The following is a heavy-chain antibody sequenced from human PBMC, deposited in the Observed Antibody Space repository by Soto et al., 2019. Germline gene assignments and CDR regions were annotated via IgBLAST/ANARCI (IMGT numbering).Heavy chain of an antibody. D-gene: IGHD3-9*01. V-gene: IGHV1-58*01. CDR2: IVVGSGNT. Sequence: SVKVSCKASGFTFTSSAVQWVRQARGQRLEWIGWIVVGSGNTNYAQKFQERVTITRDMSTSTAYMELSSLRSEDTAVYYCAAPRRYFDWLADYYGMDVWGQGTTVTVSS. CDR1: GFTFTSSA. J-gene: IGHJ6*02. CDR3: AAPRRYFDWLADYYGMDV.